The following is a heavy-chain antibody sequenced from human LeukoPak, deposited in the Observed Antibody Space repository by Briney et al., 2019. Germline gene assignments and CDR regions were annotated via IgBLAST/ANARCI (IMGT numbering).Heavy chain of an antibody. CDR2: INPNSGGT. D-gene: IGHD6-13*01. V-gene: IGHV1-2*02. Sequence: ASVKLSCKASGYTFTCYYMHWVRQAPGQGLEWMGWINPNSGGTNYAQKFQGRVTMTRDTSISTAYMELSRLRSDDTAVYYCAREGIAAAGTYAFDIWGQGTMVTVSS. CDR3: AREGIAAAGTYAFDI. CDR1: GYTFTCYY. J-gene: IGHJ3*02.